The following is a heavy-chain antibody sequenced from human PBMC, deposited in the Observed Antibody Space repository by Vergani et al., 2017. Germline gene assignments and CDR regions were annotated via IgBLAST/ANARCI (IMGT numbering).Heavy chain of an antibody. D-gene: IGHD7-27*01. CDR2: ISYDGSNK. V-gene: IGHV3-30*04. CDR1: GFTFSSYA. J-gene: IGHJ5*02. Sequence: QVQLVESGGGVVQPGRSLRLSCAASGFTFSSYAMHWVRQAPGKGLEWVAVISYDGSNKYYADSVKGRFTISRDNSKNTLYLQMNSLRAEDTAVYYCARGKDLGDNWFDPWGQGTLVTVSS. CDR3: ARGKDLGDNWFDP.